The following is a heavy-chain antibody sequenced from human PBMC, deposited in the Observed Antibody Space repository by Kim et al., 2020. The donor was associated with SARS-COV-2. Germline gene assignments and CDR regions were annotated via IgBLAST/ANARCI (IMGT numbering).Heavy chain of an antibody. Sequence: SETLSLTCAVYGGSFSGYYWSWIRQPPGKGLEWIGEINHSGSTNYNPSLKSRVTISVDTSKNQFSLKLSSVTAADTAVYYCARGPSRVFDYWGQGTLVTV. CDR3: ARGPSRVFDY. D-gene: IGHD6-6*01. V-gene: IGHV4-34*01. CDR1: GGSFSGYY. CDR2: INHSGST. J-gene: IGHJ4*02.